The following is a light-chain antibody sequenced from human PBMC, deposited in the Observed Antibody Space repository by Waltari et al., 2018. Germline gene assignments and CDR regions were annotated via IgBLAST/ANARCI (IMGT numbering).Light chain of an antibody. CDR2: SAS. V-gene: IGKV3-11*01. J-gene: IGKJ3*01. CDR1: QSVGSS. CDR3: YQHSSGYA. Sequence: VILTQSPVTLSLSPGETVTPSCRASQSVGSSLAGYPQKPGQAPRLLIYSASSRATDIPDRFSGSGSGTEFTLTISSLEPEDVGVYRCYQHSSGYAFGPGTKLDVK.